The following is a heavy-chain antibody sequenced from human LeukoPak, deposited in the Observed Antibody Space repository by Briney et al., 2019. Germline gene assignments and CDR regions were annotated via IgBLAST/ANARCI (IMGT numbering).Heavy chain of an antibody. CDR3: ARGEIGSIGRLGY. V-gene: IGHV4-38-2*02. CDR2: IYHGGST. J-gene: IGHJ4*02. Sequence: SETLSLTCTVSGYSISSGNYWGWLRQPPGKGLEWIGSIYHGGSTHYNPSLKSRVTISVDTSKNQFSLNLTSVTAADTAVYYCARGEIGSIGRLGYWGQGTLVTVSS. D-gene: IGHD3-10*01. CDR1: GYSISSGNY.